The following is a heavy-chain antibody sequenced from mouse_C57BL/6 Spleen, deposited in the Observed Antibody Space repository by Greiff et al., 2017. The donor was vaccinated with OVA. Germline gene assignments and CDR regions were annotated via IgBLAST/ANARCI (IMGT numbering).Heavy chain of an antibody. D-gene: IGHD2-3*01. J-gene: IGHJ1*03. CDR3: TRWLLRGYSWYFDV. CDR1: GYTFTDYE. Sequence: QVQLQQSGAELVRPGASVTLSCKASGYTFTDYEMHWVKQTPVHGLEWIGAIDPETGGTAYNQKFKGKAILTADKSSSTAYMELRSLTSEDSAVYYCTRWLLRGYSWYFDVWGTGTTVTVSS. CDR2: IDPETGGT. V-gene: IGHV1-15*01.